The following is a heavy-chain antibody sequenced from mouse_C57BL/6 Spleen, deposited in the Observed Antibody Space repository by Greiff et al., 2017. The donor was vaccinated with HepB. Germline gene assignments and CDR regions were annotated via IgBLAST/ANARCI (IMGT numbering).Heavy chain of an antibody. CDR2: ISSGGDYI. J-gene: IGHJ4*01. Sequence: EVMLVESGEGLVKPGGSLKLSCAASGFTFSSYAMSWVRQTPEKRLEWVAYISSGGDYIYYADTVKGRFPISRDNARNTLYLQMSSLKSEDTAMYYCTRENHYYYAMDYWGQGTSVTVSS. CDR3: TRENHYYYAMDY. V-gene: IGHV5-9-1*02. CDR1: GFTFSSYA.